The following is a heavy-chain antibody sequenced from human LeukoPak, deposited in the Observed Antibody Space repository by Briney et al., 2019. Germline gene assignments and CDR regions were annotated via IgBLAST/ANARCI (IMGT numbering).Heavy chain of an antibody. CDR2: INPNSGGT. CDR1: GYTFTGYY. Sequence: GASVKVSCKASGYTFTGYYMHWVRQAPGQGLEWMGWINPNSGGTNYAQKFQGRVTMTRDTSISTAYMELSRLRSDDTAVYYCAKHRGDSSSWYYFDYWGQGTLVTVSS. D-gene: IGHD6-13*01. CDR3: AKHRGDSSSWYYFDY. J-gene: IGHJ4*02. V-gene: IGHV1-2*02.